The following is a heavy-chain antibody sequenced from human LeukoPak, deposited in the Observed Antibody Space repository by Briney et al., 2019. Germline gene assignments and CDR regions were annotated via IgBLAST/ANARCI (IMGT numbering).Heavy chain of an antibody. CDR2: IRSKANNYAT. V-gene: IGHV3-73*01. CDR3: ARDSSSEGPLDY. D-gene: IGHD6-6*01. Sequence: GGSLRLSCAASGFTFSATAVHWVRQASGKGLEWIGRIRSKANNYATAYTDPLKGRFTVSRDDSKNTAYLQMNSLKTEDSAVYFCARDSSSEGPLDYWGQGTLVTVSS. CDR1: GFTFSATA. J-gene: IGHJ4*02.